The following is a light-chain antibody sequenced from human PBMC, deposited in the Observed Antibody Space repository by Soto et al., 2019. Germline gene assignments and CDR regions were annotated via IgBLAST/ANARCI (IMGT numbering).Light chain of an antibody. Sequence: DLQMTQSPSSLSVSVGDRITITCRASQTVYSYLNWYQQKPGRAPKLLIYAVSSLHSGVPSRFSGSGSGTDFTLTISSLQPEDFATYYCQQSYIDHVTFGGGTKVEIK. CDR2: AVS. V-gene: IGKV1-39*01. J-gene: IGKJ4*01. CDR3: QQSYIDHVT. CDR1: QTVYSY.